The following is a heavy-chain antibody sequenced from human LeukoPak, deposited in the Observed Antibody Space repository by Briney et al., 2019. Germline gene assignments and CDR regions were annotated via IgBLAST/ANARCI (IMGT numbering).Heavy chain of an antibody. CDR3: AREAVLRFLEYALDI. J-gene: IGHJ3*02. CDR1: GYTFTGYY. CDR2: INPNSGGT. V-gene: IGHV1-2*02. D-gene: IGHD3-3*01. Sequence: ASVKVSCKASGYTFTGYYMHWMRQAPGQGLEWMGWINPNSGGTNYAQKFQGRVTMTRDTSISTAYMELSRLRSDDTAVYYCAREAVLRFLEYALDIWGQGTMVTVSS.